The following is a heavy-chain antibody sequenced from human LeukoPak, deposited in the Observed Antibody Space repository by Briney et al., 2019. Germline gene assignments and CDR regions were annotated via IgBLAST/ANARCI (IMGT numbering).Heavy chain of an antibody. CDR1: GYTFTYYG. V-gene: IGHV1-18*01. D-gene: IGHD3-10*01. Sequence: ASVKVFCKASGYTFTYYGISWVRQAPGQGLEWIGWISTNNGNTAYAQKFQGRVTMTRDTSISTAYMELSRLRSDDTAVYYCARDFGDDITMVRRDIDYWGQGTLVTVSS. J-gene: IGHJ4*02. CDR3: ARDFGDDITMVRRDIDY. CDR2: ISTNNGNT.